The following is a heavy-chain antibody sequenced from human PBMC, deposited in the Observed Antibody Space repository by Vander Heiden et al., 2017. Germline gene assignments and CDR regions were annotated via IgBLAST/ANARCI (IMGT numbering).Heavy chain of an antibody. V-gene: IGHV1-2*02. J-gene: IGHJ4*02. Sequence: LLVQSGAEVQKPGASVKVSCKSSGYTFTHASIHWVRQAAGQGLEWMGWINPNSGGTNDAQKFQGRVTLTRDTSFSTAYMELSRLRSDDTAVYYCARSVSYGSGNYILMYYRDYWGQGTLGTVSS. CDR1: GYTFTHAS. CDR3: ARSVSYGSGNYILMYYRDY. CDR2: INPNSGGT. D-gene: IGHD3-10*01.